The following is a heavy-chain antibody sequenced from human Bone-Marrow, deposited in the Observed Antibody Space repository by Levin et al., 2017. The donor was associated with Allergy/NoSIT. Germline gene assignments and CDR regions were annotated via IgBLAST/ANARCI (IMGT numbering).Heavy chain of an antibody. CDR1: GYSFTSFG. J-gene: IGHJ6*04. V-gene: IGHV1-18*01. CDR2: ISVYNGDT. Sequence: ASVKVSCRASGYSFTSFGISWVRQAPGQGLEWMGGISVYNGDTKYAQNFQDRVTMTTDTATTTAHMELRSLRSDDTAIYYCARDQSPVALVQGISGYDYWLDVWGEGATVAVSS. CDR3: ARDQSPVALVQGISGYDYWLDV. D-gene: IGHD3-10*01.